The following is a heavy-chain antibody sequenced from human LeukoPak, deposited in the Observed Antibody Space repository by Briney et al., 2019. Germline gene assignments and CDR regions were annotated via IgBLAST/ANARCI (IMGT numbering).Heavy chain of an antibody. V-gene: IGHV3-11*06. D-gene: IGHD3-22*01. CDR3: ARVRDYYDSSGYPTRDAFDI. CDR1: GFTFSDYY. CDR2: ISSSSSYT. Sequence: GGSLRLSCAASGFTFSDYYMSWIRQAPGKGLEWVSYISSSSSYTNYADSVKGRFTISRDNAKNSLYLQMNSLRAEDTAVYYCARVRDYYDSSGYPTRDAFDIWGQGTMVTVSS. J-gene: IGHJ3*02.